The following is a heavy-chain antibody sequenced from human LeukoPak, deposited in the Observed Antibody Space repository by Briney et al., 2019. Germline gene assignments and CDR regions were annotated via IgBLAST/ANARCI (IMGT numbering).Heavy chain of an antibody. CDR3: ARVPFFDSGTYYFDY. CDR2: IYYSGTT. J-gene: IGHJ4*02. V-gene: IGHV4-59*12. Sequence: PSETLSLTCTVSGGSISSYYWSWIRQPPGKGLEWIGYIYYSGTTHSNPSLKSRVTISLDTSKNQFSLKLNSVPAADTAVYYCARVPFFDSGTYYFDYWGPGTLVTVSS. D-gene: IGHD1/OR15-1a*01. CDR1: GGSISSYY.